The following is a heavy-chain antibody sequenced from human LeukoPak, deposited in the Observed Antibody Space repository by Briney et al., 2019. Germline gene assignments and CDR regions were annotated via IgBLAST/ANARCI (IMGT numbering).Heavy chain of an antibody. CDR2: IHYTGST. D-gene: IGHD3-10*01. V-gene: IGHV4-59*01. Sequence: SETLSLTCTVSGGSINSYYWSWIRQPPGKGVECIGYIHYTGSTNYNPSLKSRVTISVDTSKSQFSLKLSSVTAAGTAIYYCARGGYYGSGNDFRFDPWGQGTLVTVSS. CDR1: GGSINSYY. CDR3: ARGGYYGSGNDFRFDP. J-gene: IGHJ5*02.